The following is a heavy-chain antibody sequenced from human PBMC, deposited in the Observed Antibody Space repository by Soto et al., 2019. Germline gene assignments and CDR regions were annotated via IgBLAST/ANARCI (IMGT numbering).Heavy chain of an antibody. CDR1: GLTFRDSA. V-gene: IGHV1-58*01. D-gene: IGHD3-10*01. Sequence: SVKVSCKASGLTFRDSAVQWVRQRRGHRLEWIGWIVVGSGNTNYAQDFQGRVTISRDMTTNTVFMELRSQRSEDSAVNCCSADVLTDENGGYYFDGFETWGQGTMVTVSS. J-gene: IGHJ3*02. CDR3: SADVLTDENGGYYFDGFET. CDR2: IVVGSGNT.